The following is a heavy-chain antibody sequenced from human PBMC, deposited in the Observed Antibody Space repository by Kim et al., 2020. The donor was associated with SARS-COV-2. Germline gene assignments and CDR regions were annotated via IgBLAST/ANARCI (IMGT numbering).Heavy chain of an antibody. D-gene: IGHD5-12*01. CDR1: GYTFTSYY. J-gene: IGHJ6*02. CDR2: INHSGGST. V-gene: IGHV1-46*01. Sequence: ASVKVSCKASGYTFTSYYMHWVRQAPGQGLEWMGIINHSGGSTSYAQKFQGRVTMTRDTSTSTVYMELSSLRSEDTAVYYCASVLDPPRRGYSGYDRDYYYYYGMDVWGQGTTVTVSS. CDR3: ASVLDPPRRGYSGYDRDYYYYYGMDV.